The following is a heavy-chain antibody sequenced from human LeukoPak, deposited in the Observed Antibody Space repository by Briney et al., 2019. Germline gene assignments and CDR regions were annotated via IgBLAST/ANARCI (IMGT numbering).Heavy chain of an antibody. CDR3: AKSLGATRGYFDY. Sequence: GGSLRLSCAASGFTFSTYGMHWVRQAPGKGLEWVAFIWSDGSNKYYADSVKGRFIIFRDNSKNTLYLQMNSLRAEDTAVYYCAKSLGATRGYFDYWGQGTLVTVSS. CDR1: GFTFSTYG. V-gene: IGHV3-30*02. J-gene: IGHJ4*02. CDR2: IWSDGSNK. D-gene: IGHD1-26*01.